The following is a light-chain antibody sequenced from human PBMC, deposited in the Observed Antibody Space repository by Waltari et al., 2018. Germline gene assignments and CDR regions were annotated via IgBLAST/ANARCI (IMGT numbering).Light chain of an antibody. J-gene: IGLJ2*01. CDR2: GND. CDR3: ATWDDSLIAPV. V-gene: IGLV1-47*01. Sequence: QSVLTQPPSASGTPGQRVIISCSGSNSHIGTTSIYCYQQLPGTAPKVLIYGNDQRPSGVPDRFSGSKSGTSASLAISGLRSEDGADYYCATWDDSLIAPVFGGGTKLTVL. CDR1: NSHIGTTS.